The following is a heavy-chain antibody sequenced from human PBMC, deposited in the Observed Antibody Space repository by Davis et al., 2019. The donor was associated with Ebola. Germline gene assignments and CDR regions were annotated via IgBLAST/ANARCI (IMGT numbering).Heavy chain of an antibody. V-gene: IGHV4-59*08. Sequence: MPSETLSLTCTVSGGSISSYYWSWIRQPPGKGLEWIGYIYYSGSTNYNPSLKRRVTISVDTSKNQFSLKLSSVTAADTAVYYCARYNWNDVFYYYYGMDVWGQGTTVTVSS. D-gene: IGHD1-20*01. CDR3: ARYNWNDVFYYYYGMDV. CDR2: IYYSGST. J-gene: IGHJ6*02. CDR1: GGSISSYY.